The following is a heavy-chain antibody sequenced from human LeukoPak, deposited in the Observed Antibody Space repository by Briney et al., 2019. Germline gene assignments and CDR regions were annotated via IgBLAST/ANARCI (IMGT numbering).Heavy chain of an antibody. D-gene: IGHD7-27*01. V-gene: IGHV3-21*05. CDR3: ARGDRTGEAPDY. CDR1: GFTFSSYN. Sequence: GGSLRLSCAASGFTFSSYNMNWVRQAPGKGLEWVSYISSSSSYTNYADSVKGRFTISRDNAKNSLYLQMNSLRAEDTAVYYCARGDRTGEAPDYWGQGTLVTVSS. CDR2: ISSSSSYT. J-gene: IGHJ4*02.